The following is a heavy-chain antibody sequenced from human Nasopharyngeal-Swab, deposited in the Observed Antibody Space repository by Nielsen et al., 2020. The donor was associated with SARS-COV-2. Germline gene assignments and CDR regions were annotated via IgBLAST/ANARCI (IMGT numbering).Heavy chain of an antibody. CDR3: ARDSNYDYVWGSYGTTLDY. CDR2: IWYDGSNK. D-gene: IGHD3-16*01. V-gene: IGHV3-33*08. Sequence: GGSLRLSCAASGFTFNTYAISWVRQAPGKGLEWVAVIWYDGSNKYYADSVKGRFTISRDNSKNTLYLQMNSLRAEDTAVYYCARDSNYDYVWGSYGTTLDYWGQGTLVTVSS. CDR1: GFTFNTYA. J-gene: IGHJ4*02.